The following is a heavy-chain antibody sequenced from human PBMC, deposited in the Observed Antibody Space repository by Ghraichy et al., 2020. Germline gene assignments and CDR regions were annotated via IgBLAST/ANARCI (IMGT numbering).Heavy chain of an antibody. CDR3: ARDRGAVAGLD. J-gene: IGHJ4*02. CDR1: GGSISSYY. V-gene: IGHV4-59*01. D-gene: IGHD6-19*01. Sequence: SETLSLTCTVSGGSISSYYWSWIRQPPGKGLEWIGYIYYSGSTNYNPSLKSRVTISVDTSKNQFSLKLSSVTAADTAVYYCARDRGAVAGLDWGQGTLVTVSS. CDR2: IYYSGST.